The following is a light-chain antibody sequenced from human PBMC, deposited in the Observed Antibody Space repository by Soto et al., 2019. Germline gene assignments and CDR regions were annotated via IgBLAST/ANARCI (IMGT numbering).Light chain of an antibody. V-gene: IGLV8-61*01. J-gene: IGLJ3*02. Sequence: QTVVTQEPSFSVSPGGTVTLTCGLSSGPVSTNYHPSWYQQTPGQAPRTLIYSTNTRSSGVPDRFSGSILGNKAALTITGAQADDESDYYCVLYMGSGTWVFGGGTKLTVL. CDR2: STN. CDR1: SGPVSTNYH. CDR3: VLYMGSGTWV.